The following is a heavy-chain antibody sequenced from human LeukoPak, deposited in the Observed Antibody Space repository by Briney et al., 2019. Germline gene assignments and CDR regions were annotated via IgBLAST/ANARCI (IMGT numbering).Heavy chain of an antibody. V-gene: IGHV3-7*04. J-gene: IGHJ4*02. CDR1: GFTFSSYW. CDR2: IKQDGSEK. CDR3: ARAILYTVTTVGFDY. Sequence: PGGSLRLSCAASGFTFSSYWMSWVRQAPGKGLEWVANIKQDGSEKYYVDSVKGRFTISRDNAKNSLYLQMNSLRAEDTAVYYCARAILYTVTTVGFDYWGQGTLVTVSP. D-gene: IGHD4-17*01.